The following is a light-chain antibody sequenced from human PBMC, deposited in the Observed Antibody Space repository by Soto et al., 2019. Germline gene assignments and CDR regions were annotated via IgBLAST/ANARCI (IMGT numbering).Light chain of an antibody. CDR2: GAS. Sequence: EIVLTQSPGTLSLSPGEGATLSCRASQSVSSSYLAWYQQKPGQAPRLLIYGASSRATAIPDRFSGSGSGTDFTITISRLEPEDFAVYYCQQYGSSLFTFGPGTKVDIK. V-gene: IGKV3-20*01. CDR1: QSVSSSY. J-gene: IGKJ3*01. CDR3: QQYGSSLFT.